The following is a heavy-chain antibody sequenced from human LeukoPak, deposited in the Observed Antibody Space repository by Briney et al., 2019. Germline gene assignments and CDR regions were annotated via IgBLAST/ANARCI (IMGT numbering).Heavy chain of an antibody. CDR3: ARTVLGDYINH. Sequence: GGSLRLSCAASGSTFSSYSMNWVRQAPGKGLEWVSYISSSSSTIYYADSVKGRFTISRDNAKNSLYLQMNSLRAEDTAVYYCARTVLGDYINHWGQGTLVTVSS. J-gene: IGHJ5*02. CDR2: ISSSSSTI. V-gene: IGHV3-48*01. CDR1: GSTFSSYS. D-gene: IGHD4-17*01.